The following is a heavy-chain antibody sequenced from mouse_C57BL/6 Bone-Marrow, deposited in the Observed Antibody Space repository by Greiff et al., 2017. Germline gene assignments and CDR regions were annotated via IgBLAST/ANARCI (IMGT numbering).Heavy chain of an antibody. V-gene: IGHV5-4*01. Sequence: EVQLVEPGGGLVKPGGSLKLSCAASGFTFSSYAMSWVRQTPETRLEWVATISDGGSYTYYPDNVKGRFPISRDNAKNNLYLQMSHLKSEDTAMYYCAREGYSNPYWGQGTLVTVSA. CDR1: GFTFSSYA. D-gene: IGHD2-5*01. J-gene: IGHJ3*01. CDR2: ISDGGSYT. CDR3: AREGYSNPY.